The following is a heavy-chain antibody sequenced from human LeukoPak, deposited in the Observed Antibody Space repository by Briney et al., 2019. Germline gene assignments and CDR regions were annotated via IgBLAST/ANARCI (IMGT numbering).Heavy chain of an antibody. CDR2: INHDETSK. V-gene: IGHV3-7*01. CDR1: GFTFSDYW. Sequence: TGGSLRLSCAASGFTFSDYWMTWVRQAPGKGLEWVANINHDETSKYYVDSVKGRFTISRDNAKNSLYLQMNSLRVDDTAVYYCARMGRLDYWGQGTLVSVSS. J-gene: IGHJ4*02. CDR3: ARMGRLDY. D-gene: IGHD5-24*01.